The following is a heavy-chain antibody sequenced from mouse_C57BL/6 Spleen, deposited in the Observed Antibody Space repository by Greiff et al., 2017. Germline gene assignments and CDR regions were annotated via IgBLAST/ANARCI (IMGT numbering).Heavy chain of an antibody. D-gene: IGHD3-3*01. Sequence: QVTLKESGPGILQSSQTLSLTCSFSGFSLSTSGMGVSWIRQPSGKGLEWLAHIYWDDDKRYNPSLKSRLTISKDTSRNQVFLKITSVDTADTATYYCARRGDDYYAMDYWGQGTSVTVSS. CDR1: GFSLSTSGMG. CDR2: IYWDDDK. J-gene: IGHJ4*01. V-gene: IGHV8-12*01. CDR3: ARRGDDYYAMDY.